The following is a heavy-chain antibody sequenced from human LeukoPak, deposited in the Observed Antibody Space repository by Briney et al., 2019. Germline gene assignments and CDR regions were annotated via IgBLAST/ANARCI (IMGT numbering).Heavy chain of an antibody. CDR2: IWYDGSNK. Sequence: PGGSLRLSCAASGFTFSSYGMHWVRQAPGKGLEWVAVIWYDGSNKYYADSVKGRFTISRDNSKNTLYLQMNSLRAEDTAVYYCARSYCTNGVCRYYFDYWGQGTLVTVSS. CDR1: GFTFSSYG. CDR3: ARSYCTNGVCRYYFDY. D-gene: IGHD2-8*01. V-gene: IGHV3-33*01. J-gene: IGHJ4*02.